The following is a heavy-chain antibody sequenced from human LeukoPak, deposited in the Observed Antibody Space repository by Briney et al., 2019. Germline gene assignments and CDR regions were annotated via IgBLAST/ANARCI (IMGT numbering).Heavy chain of an antibody. D-gene: IGHD2-2*01. Sequence: PGGSLRLSCAASGFTFSSYAMSWVRQAPGKGLEWVSAISGSGGSTYYADSVKGRFTISRDNAKNSLYLQMNSLRAEDTAVYYCARIFEYSSIYYFDYWGQGTLVTVSS. V-gene: IGHV3-23*01. J-gene: IGHJ4*02. CDR3: ARIFEYSSIYYFDY. CDR1: GFTFSSYA. CDR2: ISGSGGST.